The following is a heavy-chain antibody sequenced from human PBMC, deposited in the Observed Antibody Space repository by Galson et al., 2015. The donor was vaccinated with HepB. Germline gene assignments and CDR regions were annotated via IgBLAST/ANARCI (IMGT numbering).Heavy chain of an antibody. V-gene: IGHV3-23*01. D-gene: IGHD1-1*01. CDR1: GFNFENCA. CDR2: ISGDGDNR. J-gene: IGHJ4*02. CDR3: VTANWNFPDY. Sequence: SLRLSCAASGFNFENCAMSWARQAPGKGLEWVSGISGDGDNRYYAESVRGRFTISRDNSRNTVYLQLSSLRAEDTAMYYCVTANWNFPDYWGQGTQVAVSS.